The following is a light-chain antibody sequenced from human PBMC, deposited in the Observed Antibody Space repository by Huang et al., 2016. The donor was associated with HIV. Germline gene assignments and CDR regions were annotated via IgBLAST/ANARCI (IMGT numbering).Light chain of an antibody. V-gene: IGKV1-33*01. J-gene: IGKJ3*01. CDR1: QDISNY. CDR3: QQYDNLPRFT. Sequence: DIQMTQSPSSLSASVGERVTITCQASQDISNYLNWYQQKPGKAPKLLIYDASNLETGVSSRFSGSGSGTDFTFTISSLQPEDIATYYCQQYDNLPRFTFGPGTKVDIK. CDR2: DAS.